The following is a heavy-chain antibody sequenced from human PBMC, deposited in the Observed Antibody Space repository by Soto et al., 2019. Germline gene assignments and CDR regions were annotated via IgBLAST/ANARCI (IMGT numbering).Heavy chain of an antibody. Sequence: GGSLRLSCAASGFSFAGYALTWVRLAPGKGLEWVASISGGGGSTYYTDSVKGRFSISRDNSNRVVYLQMGSLTAGDTAVYYCAKTETFNGYYNAFDYWGQGTLVTVSS. CDR1: GFSFAGYA. CDR3: AKTETFNGYYNAFDY. CDR2: ISGGGGST. J-gene: IGHJ4*02. D-gene: IGHD3-9*01. V-gene: IGHV3-23*01.